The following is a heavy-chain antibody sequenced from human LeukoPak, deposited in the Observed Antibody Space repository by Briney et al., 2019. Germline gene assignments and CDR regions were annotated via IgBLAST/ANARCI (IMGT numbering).Heavy chain of an antibody. Sequence: SETLSLTCTVSAGSISSYYWSWIRQPPGKGLEWIGYIYYSGGTNYNPSLMSRVTISVDTSKNQFSLKLSSVTAADTAVYYCARGSEWELHYYYYSGMDVWGQGTTVTISS. CDR1: AGSISSYY. CDR3: ARGSEWELHYYYYSGMDV. CDR2: IYYSGGT. D-gene: IGHD1-26*01. V-gene: IGHV4-59*01. J-gene: IGHJ6*02.